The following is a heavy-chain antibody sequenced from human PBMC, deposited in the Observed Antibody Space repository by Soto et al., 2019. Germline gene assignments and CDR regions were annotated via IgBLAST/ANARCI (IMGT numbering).Heavy chain of an antibody. CDR2: IYGGGDS. D-gene: IGHD3-10*01. CDR3: ARDTFGGANKFCH. J-gene: IGHJ4*02. CDR1: GFSVSNSY. V-gene: IGHV3-66*01. Sequence: GGSLRLSCAASGFSVSNSYMTWVRQAPGKGLEWVSNIYGGGDSSYSDSVKGRFTISRDNSKNKLYLQMNSLRVEDTSVYYCARDTFGGANKFCHGGQGTLVTVSS.